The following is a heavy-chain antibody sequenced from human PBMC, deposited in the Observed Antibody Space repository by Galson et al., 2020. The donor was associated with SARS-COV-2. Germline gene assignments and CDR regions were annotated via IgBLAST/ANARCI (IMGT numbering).Heavy chain of an antibody. CDR1: GSTFKDYA. D-gene: IGHD6-13*01. J-gene: IGHJ2*01. Sequence: GGSLRLSCAASGSTFKDYAMHWVRQAPGKALEQVSGTRWNRGTIDYADSVKGRFTISRDNAKNSLYLQMNSLRAEDTALYYCAKDVLAAAGPWYFDLWGRGTLVTVSS. CDR2: TRWNRGTI. V-gene: IGHV3-9*01. CDR3: AKDVLAAAGPWYFDL.